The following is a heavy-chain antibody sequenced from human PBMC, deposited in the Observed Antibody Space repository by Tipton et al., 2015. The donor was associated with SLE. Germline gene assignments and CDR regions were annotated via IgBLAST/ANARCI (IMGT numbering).Heavy chain of an antibody. D-gene: IGHD2-15*01. CDR3: ARRDCSGGSCYSDAFDI. Sequence: LRLSCTVSGGSISSSSYYWGWIRQPPGKGLEWIASIFYSWSTYYNPSLKSRVTISVDTSKNQFSLKLSSVTAAETAVYYCARRDCSGGSCYSDAFDIWGQGTMVTVSS. CDR2: IFYSWST. CDR1: GGSISSSSYY. V-gene: IGHV4-39*07. J-gene: IGHJ3*02.